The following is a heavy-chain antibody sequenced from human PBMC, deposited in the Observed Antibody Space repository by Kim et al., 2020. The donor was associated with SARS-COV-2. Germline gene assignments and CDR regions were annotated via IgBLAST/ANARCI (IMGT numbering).Heavy chain of an antibody. CDR3: AHSRLKWFD. V-gene: IGHV2-5*02. J-gene: IGHJ5*01. Sequence: SGPTLVKPTHTLTLTCTFSGFSLTSTTESVGWIRQSPGKALEWLALIYWDDDKLYSPSLRTRLNITKDTSKNQVVLTMTDMDPVDTGTYYCAHSRLKWFD. CDR2: IYWDDDK. CDR1: GFSLTSTTES.